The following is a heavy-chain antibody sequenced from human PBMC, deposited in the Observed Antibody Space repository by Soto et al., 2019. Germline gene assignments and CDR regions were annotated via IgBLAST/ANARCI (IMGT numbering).Heavy chain of an antibody. D-gene: IGHD3-10*01. CDR1: GFTFSSYS. CDR3: ARSRYGSGSSEKGSNVYYYYYGMDV. J-gene: IGHJ6*02. V-gene: IGHV3-48*02. Sequence: PGGSLRLSCAACGFTFSSYSMNWVRQAPGKWLEWVLYISSSSSTIYYADSVKGRFTISRDNAKNSLYLQMNSLREEEMAVYYCARSRYGSGSSEKGSNVYYYYYGMDVWGQGTTVTVSS. CDR2: ISSSSSTI.